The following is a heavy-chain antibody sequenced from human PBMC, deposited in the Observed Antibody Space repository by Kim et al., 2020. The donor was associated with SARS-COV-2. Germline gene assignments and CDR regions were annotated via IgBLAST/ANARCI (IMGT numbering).Heavy chain of an antibody. CDR3: SKAVKAAAVIGWFGP. CDR1: GFTFSSYA. D-gene: IGHD6-13*01. Sequence: GGSLRLSCAASGFTFSSYAMSWVRQAPGKGLEWVSAISGSGGSTYYADAVKGQFTISRDNSKHTLYLQMNSLRAEATAVYYCSKAVKAAAVIGWFGPWGQGTLVTVSS. CDR2: ISGSGGST. V-gene: IGHV3-23*01. J-gene: IGHJ5*02.